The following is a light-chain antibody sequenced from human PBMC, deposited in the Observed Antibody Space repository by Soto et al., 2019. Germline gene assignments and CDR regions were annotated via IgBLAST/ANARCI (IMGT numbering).Light chain of an antibody. J-gene: IGLJ1*01. CDR3: SSYTSRRTPDV. CDR2: DVS. CDR1: SSDVGGYNY. Sequence: QSPLTQPASVSGSPGQSITISCTGTSSDVGGYNYVSWYQQHPGKAPKLMIYDVSNRPSGVSNRFSGSKSGNTASLTISGLQAEDEADYYCSSYTSRRTPDVFGTGTKVTVL. V-gene: IGLV2-14*01.